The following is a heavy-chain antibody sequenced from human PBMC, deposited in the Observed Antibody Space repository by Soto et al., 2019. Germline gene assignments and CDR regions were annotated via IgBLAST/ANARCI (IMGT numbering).Heavy chain of an antibody. V-gene: IGHV4-30-2*01. CDR1: GCSISSGGYS. CDR2: IYHSGST. D-gene: IGHD3-22*01. J-gene: IGHJ4*02. CDR3: ARVFMYDSSGYYYFGY. Sequence: SETLSLTCAVSGCSISSGGYSWSWIRQPPGKGLEWIGYIYHSGSTYYNPSLKSRVTISVDRSKNQFSLKLSSVTAADTAVYYCARVFMYDSSGYYYFGYWGQGTLVTVSS.